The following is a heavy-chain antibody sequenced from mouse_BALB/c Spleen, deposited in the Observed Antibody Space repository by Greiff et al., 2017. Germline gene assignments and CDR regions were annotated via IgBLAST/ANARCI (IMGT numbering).Heavy chain of an antibody. CDR1: GFTFTDYY. Sequence: EVKLMESGGGLVQPGGSLRLSCATSGFTFTDYYMSWVRQPPGKALEWLGFIRNKANGYTTEYSASVKGRFTISRDNSQSILYLQMNTLRAEDSATYYCARDGSMAYAMDYWGQGTSVTVSS. D-gene: IGHD2-3*01. V-gene: IGHV7-3*02. CDR3: ARDGSMAYAMDY. J-gene: IGHJ4*01. CDR2: IRNKANGYTT.